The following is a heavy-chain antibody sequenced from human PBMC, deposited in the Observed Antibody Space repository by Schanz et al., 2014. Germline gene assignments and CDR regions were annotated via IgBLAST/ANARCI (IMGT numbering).Heavy chain of an antibody. CDR3: ARGRTFDY. J-gene: IGHJ4*02. Sequence: QVQLVQSGAEVKKPGASVKVSCKASGYTFSSYGITWVRQAPGQGLEWMGWINGYNGHTLYAQKFRGRVTMTRNTSMSTAYIELHILTSEDTAVYYCARGRTFDYWGQGTLXTVSS. CDR2: INGYNGHT. CDR1: GYTFSSYG. V-gene: IGHV1-18*01.